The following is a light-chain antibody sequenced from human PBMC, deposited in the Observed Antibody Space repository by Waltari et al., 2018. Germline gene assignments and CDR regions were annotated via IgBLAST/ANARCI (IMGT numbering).Light chain of an antibody. J-gene: IGLJ1*01. CDR3: GTWDSSLRAYV. CDR1: SSNIATNY. V-gene: IGLV1-51*01. CDR2: DSD. Sequence: QSVLTQPPSLSAAPGQRVTVSWSGSSSNIATNYVSWYQQFPGTAPKLLISDSDERPSGIPDRFSASKSGTSATLGITGLQTGDEADYFCGTWDSSLRAYVFGTGTEVTVL.